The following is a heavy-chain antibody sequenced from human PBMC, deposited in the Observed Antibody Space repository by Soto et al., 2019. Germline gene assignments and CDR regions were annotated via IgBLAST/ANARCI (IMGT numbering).Heavy chain of an antibody. Sequence: QDQLVQSGAEVKKPGSSVKVSCKASGGTFSSHTFSRVRQAPGQGLEWMGRIIPALGTATYAQKFQGRVTITAAESATTVYMELNSLRSEDTAVYYCARPDFGDYWYFDLWGRGTLVTVSS. CDR2: IIPALGTA. V-gene: IGHV1-69*08. J-gene: IGHJ2*01. CDR1: GGTFSSHT. D-gene: IGHD4-17*01. CDR3: ARPDFGDYWYFDL.